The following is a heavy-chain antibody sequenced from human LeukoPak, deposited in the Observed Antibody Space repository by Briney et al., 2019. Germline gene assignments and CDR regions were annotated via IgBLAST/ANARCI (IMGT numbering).Heavy chain of an antibody. J-gene: IGHJ5*02. V-gene: IGHV1-18*01. CDR1: GYTFTSYG. CDR2: ISAHNGNT. D-gene: IGHD2-15*01. CDR3: ARDLLVTNWFDP. Sequence: ASVKVSCKASGYTFTSYGISWVRQAPGQGLEWMGWISAHNGNTKYAQKLQGRVTMTTDTSTSTAHMELRSLKSDDTAVYYCARDLLVTNWFDPWGQGTLVTVSS.